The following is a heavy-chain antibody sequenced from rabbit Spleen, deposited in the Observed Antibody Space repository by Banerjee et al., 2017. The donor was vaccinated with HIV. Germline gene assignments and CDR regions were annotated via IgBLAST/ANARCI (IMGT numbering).Heavy chain of an antibody. CDR2: IAGSSSDFT. CDR3: ARDTGSSFSSYGMDL. Sequence: QEQLKETGGGLVQPGGSLALTCKASGFSFSSSDYICWVRQAPGKGLEWISCIAGSSSDFTYSATWAKGRFTISKTSSTTVTLQMTSLTVADTATYFCARDTGSSFSSYGMDLWGPGTLVTVS. CDR1: GFSFSSSDY. V-gene: IGHV1S45*01. D-gene: IGHD8-1*01. J-gene: IGHJ6*01.